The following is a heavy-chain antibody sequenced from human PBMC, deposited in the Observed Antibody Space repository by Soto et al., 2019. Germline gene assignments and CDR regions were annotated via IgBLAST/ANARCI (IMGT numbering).Heavy chain of an antibody. CDR1: GYTFTSYS. V-gene: IGHV1-18*01. CDR3: ARGYYDSSGFYYRY. J-gene: IGHJ4*02. D-gene: IGHD3-22*01. CDR2: IRASTGDT. Sequence: ASVKVSCKASGYTFTSYSITWVRQAPGQGLEWMGRIRASTGDTESAEKVQGRVSMTTDASTSTAYMELRSLRPDDTAVYSCARGYYDSSGFYYRYLGQGTLVTVSS.